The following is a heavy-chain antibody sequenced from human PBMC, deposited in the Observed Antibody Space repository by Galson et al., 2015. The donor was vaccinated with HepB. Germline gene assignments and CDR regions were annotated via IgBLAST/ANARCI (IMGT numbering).Heavy chain of an antibody. V-gene: IGHV5-51*03. CDR2: IYPGDSDT. CDR3: ARNIAAAGKGSAFDI. J-gene: IGHJ3*02. Sequence: QSGAEVKKPGESLKISCKGSGYSFTSYWIGWVRQMPGKGLEWMGIIYPGDSDTRYSPSFQGQVTISADKSISTAYLQWSSLKASDTAMYYCARNIAAAGKGSAFDIWGQGTMVTVSS. CDR1: GYSFTSYW. D-gene: IGHD6-13*01.